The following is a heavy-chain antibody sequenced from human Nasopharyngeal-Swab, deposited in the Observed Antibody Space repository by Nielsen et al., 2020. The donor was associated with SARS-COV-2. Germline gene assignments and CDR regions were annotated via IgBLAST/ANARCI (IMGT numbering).Heavy chain of an antibody. J-gene: IGHJ4*02. CDR3: ARQPDRYYYDSSGYGDY. CDR2: IYHSGST. V-gene: IGHV4-4*02. D-gene: IGHD3-22*01. Sequence: WIRQPPGKGLEWIGEIYHSGSTNYNPSLKSRVTISVDKSKNQFSLKLSSVTAADTAVYYCARQPDRYYYDSSGYGDYWGQGTPVTVSS.